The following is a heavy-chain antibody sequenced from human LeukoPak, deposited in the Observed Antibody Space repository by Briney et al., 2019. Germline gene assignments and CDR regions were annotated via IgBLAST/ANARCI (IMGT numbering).Heavy chain of an antibody. Sequence: PSETLSLTCTVSGGSISSYYWSWIRQPPGKGLEWIGYIYYSGRTNYNPSLKSRVTISVDTSKNQFSLKLSSVTAADTAVYYCARVPTAMVTFFDYWGQGTLVTVSS. J-gene: IGHJ4*02. D-gene: IGHD5-18*01. CDR3: ARVPTAMVTFFDY. V-gene: IGHV4-59*01. CDR2: IYYSGRT. CDR1: GGSISSYY.